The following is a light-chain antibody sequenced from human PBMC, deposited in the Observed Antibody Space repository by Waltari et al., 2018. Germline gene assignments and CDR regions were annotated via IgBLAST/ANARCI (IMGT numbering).Light chain of an antibody. J-gene: IGKJ4*01. CDR3: QQRSNWPLT. Sequence: DTVLTQSPATLSFSPGERATLSCRASQSVRNFLAWYQQKPGQAPGLLIYDTSNRATGIPARFSGSGFGTDFTLTISSLEPEDFAVYYCQQRSNWPLTFGGGTKVEIK. CDR1: QSVRNF. V-gene: IGKV3-11*01. CDR2: DTS.